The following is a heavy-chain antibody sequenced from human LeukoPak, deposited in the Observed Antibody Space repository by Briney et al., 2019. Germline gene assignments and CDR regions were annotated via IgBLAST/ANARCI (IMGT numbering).Heavy chain of an antibody. D-gene: IGHD3-16*01. CDR1: GGSISSYY. V-gene: IGHV4-59*01. CDR3: ARDGLGREPTGEDY. J-gene: IGHJ4*02. Sequence: PSETLSLTYTVSGGSISSYYWSWIRQPPGKGLEWIGYIYYSGSTNYNPSLKSRVTISVDTSKNQFSLKLSSVTAADTAVYYCARDGLGREPTGEDYWGQGTLVTVSS. CDR2: IYYSGST.